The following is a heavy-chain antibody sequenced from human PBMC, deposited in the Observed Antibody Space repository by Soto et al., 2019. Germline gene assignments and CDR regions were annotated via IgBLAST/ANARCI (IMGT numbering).Heavy chain of an antibody. D-gene: IGHD3-9*01. J-gene: IGHJ6*02. CDR3: ARGFDSALYYYYGMDV. Sequence: SETLSLTCTVSGGSISSGDYYWSWIRQPPGKGLEWIGYIYYSGSTYYNPSLKSRVTISVDTSKNQFSLKLSSVTAADTAVYYCARGFDSALYYYYGMDVWGQGTTVTVSS. CDR1: GGSISSGDYY. CDR2: IYYSGST. V-gene: IGHV4-30-4*01.